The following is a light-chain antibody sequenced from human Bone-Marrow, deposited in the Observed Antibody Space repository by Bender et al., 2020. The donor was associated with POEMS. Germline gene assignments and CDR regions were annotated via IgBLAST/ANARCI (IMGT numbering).Light chain of an antibody. V-gene: IGLV2-14*03. CDR1: SSDVGGYNY. CDR3: SSYTSSSTLVV. Sequence: QSALTQPPSASGSPGQSVTISCTGNSSDVGGYNYVSWYQQHPGKAPKLMIYDVIKRPSGVPDRFSGSKSGNTASLTISGLQGEDEADYYCSSYTSSSTLVVFGGGTKLTVL. CDR2: DVI. J-gene: IGLJ2*01.